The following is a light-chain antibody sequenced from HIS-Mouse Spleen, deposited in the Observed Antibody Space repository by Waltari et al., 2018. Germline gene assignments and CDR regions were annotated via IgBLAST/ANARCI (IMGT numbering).Light chain of an antibody. CDR3: QQRSNWPIT. V-gene: IGKV3-11*01. Sequence: EIVLTQSPATLSLSPGERATLSCRASQSVSSYLAGYKQKPGQPPRLPTYEESSRATGIPARFSGSGSGTDFTLTISSLEPEDFAVYYCQQRSNWPITFGQGTRLEIK. CDR1: QSVSSY. J-gene: IGKJ5*01. CDR2: EES.